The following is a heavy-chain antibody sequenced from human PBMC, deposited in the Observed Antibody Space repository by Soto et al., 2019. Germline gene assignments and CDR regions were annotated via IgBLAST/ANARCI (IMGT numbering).Heavy chain of an antibody. D-gene: IGHD3-3*01. V-gene: IGHV1-69*02. Sequence: QVQLVQSGAEVKKPGSSVKVSCKASGGTFSSYTISWVRQAPGQGLEWMGRIIPILGIANYAQKFQGRVTITADKSTSTAYMELSSLRSEDTAVYYCARAFLAYYEGWFDPWGQGTLVTVSS. J-gene: IGHJ5*02. CDR3: ARAFLAYYEGWFDP. CDR2: IIPILGIA. CDR1: GGTFSSYT.